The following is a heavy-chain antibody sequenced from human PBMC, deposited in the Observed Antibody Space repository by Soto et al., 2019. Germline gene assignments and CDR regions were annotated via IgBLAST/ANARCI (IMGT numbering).Heavy chain of an antibody. Sequence: GGSLRLSCAASGFTFSSYSMNWVRQAPGKGLEWVSYISSSSSTIYYADSVKGRFTISRDNAKNSLYLQMNSLRAEDTAVYYCARVDSTQVGHSDYWGQGTLVTVSS. CDR1: GFTFSSYS. CDR3: ARVDSTQVGHSDY. V-gene: IGHV3-48*01. D-gene: IGHD2-2*03. CDR2: ISSSSSTI. J-gene: IGHJ4*02.